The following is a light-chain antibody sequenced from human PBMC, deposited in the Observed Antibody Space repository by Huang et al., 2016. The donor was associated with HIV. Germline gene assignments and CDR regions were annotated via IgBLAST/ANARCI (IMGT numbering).Light chain of an antibody. CDR2: KAS. V-gene: IGKV1-5*03. J-gene: IGKJ4*01. CDR1: QSISSW. Sequence: DIQMTPSPSTLSASVGDRVTITCRASQSISSWLAWYQQKPGKAPKFLIYKASNLESGVPSRFSGSGSGTEFTLTISSLQPDDFATYYCQQYSNYLLTFGGGTKVEIK. CDR3: QQYSNYLLT.